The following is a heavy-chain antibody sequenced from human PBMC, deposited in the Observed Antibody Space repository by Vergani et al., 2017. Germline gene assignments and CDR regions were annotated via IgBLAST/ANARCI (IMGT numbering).Heavy chain of an antibody. J-gene: IGHJ3*02. CDR2: ISAYNGNT. V-gene: IGHV1-18*01. Sequence: QVQLVQSGAEVKKPGASVKVSCKASGYTFTSYGISWVRQAPGQGLEWMGWISAYNGNTNYAQKLQGRVTMTTDTSTSTAYMELRSLRSDDTAVYYCARDLGPDSSGWSGAFDIWGQGTMVTVSS. CDR3: ARDLGPDSSGWSGAFDI. D-gene: IGHD6-19*01. CDR1: GYTFTSYG.